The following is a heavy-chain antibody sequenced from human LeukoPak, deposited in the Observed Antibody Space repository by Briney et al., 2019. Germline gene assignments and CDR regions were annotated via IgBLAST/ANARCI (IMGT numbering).Heavy chain of an antibody. CDR2: INPNSGGT. CDR3: ARDLPAGYCSSTSCYSDYGMDV. J-gene: IGHJ6*02. V-gene: IGHV1-2*02. Sequence: ASVKVSCKASGYTFTGYYMHWVRQPPGQGLEWMGLINPNSGGTNYAQKFQGRVTMTRDTSISTAYMELSRLRSDDTAVYYCARDLPAGYCSSTSCYSDYGMDVWGQGTTVTVSS. CDR1: GYTFTGYY. D-gene: IGHD2-2*01.